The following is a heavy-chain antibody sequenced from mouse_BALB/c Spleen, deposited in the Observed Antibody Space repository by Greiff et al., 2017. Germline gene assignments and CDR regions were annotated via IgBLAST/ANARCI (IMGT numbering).Heavy chain of an antibody. D-gene: IGHD2-4*01. CDR3: ARLMITGAFDY. CDR2: INPDSSTI. CDR1: GFDFSRYW. Sequence: EVKLLESGGGLVQPGGSLKLSCAASGFDFSRYWMSWVRQAPGKGLGWIGEINPDSSTINYTPSLKDKFIISRDNAKNTLYLQMSKVRSEDTALYYCARLMITGAFDYWGQGTTLTVSS. V-gene: IGHV4-1*02. J-gene: IGHJ2*01.